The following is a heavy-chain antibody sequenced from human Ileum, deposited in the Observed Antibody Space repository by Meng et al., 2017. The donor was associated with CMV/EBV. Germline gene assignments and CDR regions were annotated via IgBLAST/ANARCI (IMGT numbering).Heavy chain of an antibody. CDR1: GGSTTSSTYY. D-gene: IGHD3-3*01. Sequence: RLPQEVWGTRLSTPSETLSLTCTASGGSTTSSTYYWGWIRQPPGKGLEWIGSVYYSGTTYYNPSLKSRVNMSIDTSKNRFSLKLSSATAADTAVYYCARNVGFYSSQIAYWGQGALVTVSS. CDR2: VYYSGTT. V-gene: IGHV4-39*06. CDR3: ARNVGFYSSQIAY. J-gene: IGHJ4*02.